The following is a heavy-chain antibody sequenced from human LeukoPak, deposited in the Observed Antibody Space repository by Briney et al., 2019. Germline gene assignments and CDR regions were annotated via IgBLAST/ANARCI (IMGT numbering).Heavy chain of an antibody. D-gene: IGHD3-10*01. V-gene: IGHV1-46*01. J-gene: IGHJ6*03. CDR2: NNPGGGSV. CDR3: ASDGIKGDYYSMDV. CDR1: GYSYTTYY. Sequence: ASVNISCKASGYSYTTYYLHWVRQAPGQGLEWMGINNPGGGSVGHGQKFQGRVTMTRDMSTSTASMELSSLRSEDTAVYYCASDGIKGDYYSMDVWGKGTTVTVSS.